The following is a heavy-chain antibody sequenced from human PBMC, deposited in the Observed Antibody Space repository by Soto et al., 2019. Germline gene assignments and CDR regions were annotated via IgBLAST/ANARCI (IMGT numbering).Heavy chain of an antibody. V-gene: IGHV4-4*07. J-gene: IGHJ5*02. CDR2: VYSSGGT. Sequence: SETLSLTCSVSCGSMSSYYWTWIRQPAGKGLEWIGRVYSSGGTHYNSSLKSRVTISLDTSKNQFSLRLISVTAADTAVYYCARGQRFSDWFDPWGQGTLVTVSS. CDR3: ARGQRFSDWFDP. CDR1: CGSMSSYY. D-gene: IGHD3-3*01.